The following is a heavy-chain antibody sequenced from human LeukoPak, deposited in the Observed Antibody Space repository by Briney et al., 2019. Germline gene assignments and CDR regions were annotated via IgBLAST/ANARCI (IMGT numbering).Heavy chain of an antibody. Sequence: SETLSLTCTVSGVSISSYYWSWIRQPAGKGLEWIGRIYTSGSTNYNPSLKSRVTMSVDTSKNQFSLRLSSVTAADTAVYYCARASYSYDINGWVPFDYWGQGTLVTVS. CDR1: GVSISSYY. CDR3: ARASYSYDINGWVPFDY. CDR2: IYTSGST. J-gene: IGHJ4*02. V-gene: IGHV4-4*07. D-gene: IGHD3-22*01.